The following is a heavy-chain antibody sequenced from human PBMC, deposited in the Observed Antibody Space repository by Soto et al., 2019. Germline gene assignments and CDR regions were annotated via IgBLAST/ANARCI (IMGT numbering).Heavy chain of an antibody. CDR1: GGSITSDHYY. J-gene: IGHJ4*02. CDR2: LYYNGST. D-gene: IGHD2-8*01. CDR3: VRLLYV. Sequence: SETLSLTCTVSGGSITSDHYYWGWVRQPPGKGLEWIGSLYYNGSTYCNPSLKARLTISGDTSKNQFSLKMTSVTAADTAIYYCVRLLYVWGQGALVTASS. V-gene: IGHV4-39*01.